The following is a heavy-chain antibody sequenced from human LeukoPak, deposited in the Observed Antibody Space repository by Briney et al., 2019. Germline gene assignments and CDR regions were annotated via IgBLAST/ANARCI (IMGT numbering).Heavy chain of an antibody. CDR3: ARGGYYFAY. CDR1: GGSISDNN. V-gene: IGHV4-59*01. CDR2: IYDSGST. J-gene: IGHJ4*02. Sequence: SESLSLTCTVSGGSISDNNWSWIRQPPGKGLEWIGNIYDSGSTNYNPSLKSRVPISVDTSKNQVSLKLSSVTAADTAVYYCARGGYYFAYWGQGTVVTVSS.